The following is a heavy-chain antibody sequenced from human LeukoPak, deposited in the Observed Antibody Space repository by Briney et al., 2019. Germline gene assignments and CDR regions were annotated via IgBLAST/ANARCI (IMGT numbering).Heavy chain of an antibody. CDR1: GGTFSSYA. J-gene: IGHJ4*02. Sequence: ASVKVSCKASGGTFSSYAISWVRQAPGQGLEWMGWISAYNGNTNYAQKLQGRVTMTTDTSTSTVYMELRSLRSDDTAVYYCARDAVAGLFDYWGQGTLVTVSS. D-gene: IGHD6-19*01. CDR2: ISAYNGNT. V-gene: IGHV1-18*01. CDR3: ARDAVAGLFDY.